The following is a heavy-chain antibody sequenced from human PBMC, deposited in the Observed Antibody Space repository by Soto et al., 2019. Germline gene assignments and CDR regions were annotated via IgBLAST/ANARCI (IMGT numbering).Heavy chain of an antibody. CDR3: ARDKDRPQLGGNYYYIMDV. CDR1: GGTFSSYA. CDR2: IMPIFGTP. D-gene: IGHD3-3*02. V-gene: IGHV1-69*12. Sequence: QVQLVQSGSEVKKPGSSVKVSCKASGGTFSSYAISWMRQVPGQGLEWMGGIMPIFGTPDYAQKFQGRVTITADESTSIAYMELSSLRSEDTGVYYCARDKDRPQLGGNYYYIMDVWGQGTTVTVSS. J-gene: IGHJ6*02.